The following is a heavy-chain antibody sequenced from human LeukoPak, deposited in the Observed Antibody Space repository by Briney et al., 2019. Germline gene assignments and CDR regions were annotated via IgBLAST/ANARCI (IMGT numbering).Heavy chain of an antibody. D-gene: IGHD5/OR15-5a*01. J-gene: IGHJ3*02. CDR1: GFTFSSYG. CDR3: ARCLATCQAFDM. CDR2: IRYDGSNK. V-gene: IGHV3-30*02. Sequence: GGSLRLSCAASGFTFSSYGMHWVRQAPGKGLEWVAFIRYDGSNKYYADSVKGRFTISRDNSKNTLYLQMDSLKPEDEAVYYCARCLATCQAFDMWGLGTMVTVSS.